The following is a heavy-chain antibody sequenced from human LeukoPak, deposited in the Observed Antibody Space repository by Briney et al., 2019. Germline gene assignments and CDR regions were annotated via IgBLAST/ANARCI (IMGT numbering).Heavy chain of an antibody. CDR3: ARDVGRDAFDI. CDR1: GGSISSSSYY. D-gene: IGHD1-26*01. CDR2: IYYSGST. V-gene: IGHV4-39*07. Sequence: SETLSLTCTVSGGSISSSSYYWGWIRQPPGKGLEWIGSIYYSGSTYYNPSLKSRVTISVDTSKNQFSLKLSSVAAADTAVYYCARDVGRDAFDIWGQGTMVTVSS. J-gene: IGHJ3*02.